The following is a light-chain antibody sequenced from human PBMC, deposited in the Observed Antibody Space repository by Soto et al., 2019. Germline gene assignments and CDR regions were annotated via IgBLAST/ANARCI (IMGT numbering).Light chain of an antibody. CDR2: GAS. Sequence: EIVMTQPPATLSVSPGERATPSCRASQSVSNTLAWYQQKPGQTPRLLIYGASTRATGIPVRFSGSGSGTEFTLTISSLQSEDFAVYYCQQYNDWPRTFGQGTKVEI. CDR1: QSVSNT. V-gene: IGKV3-15*01. J-gene: IGKJ1*01. CDR3: QQYNDWPRT.